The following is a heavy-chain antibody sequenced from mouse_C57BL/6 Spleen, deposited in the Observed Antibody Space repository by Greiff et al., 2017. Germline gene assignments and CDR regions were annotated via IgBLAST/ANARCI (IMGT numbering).Heavy chain of an antibody. J-gene: IGHJ1*03. CDR3: ARRRIYYSNYDWYFDV. V-gene: IGHV1-85*01. CDR1: GYTFTSYD. CDR2: IYPRDGST. D-gene: IGHD2-5*01. Sequence: QVQLQQSGPELVKPGASVKLSCKASGYTFTSYDINWVKQRPGQGLEWIGWIYPRDGSTNYNEKFKGKATLTVDTSSSTAYMELHSLTSEDSAVYFCARRRIYYSNYDWYFDVWGTGTTVTVSS.